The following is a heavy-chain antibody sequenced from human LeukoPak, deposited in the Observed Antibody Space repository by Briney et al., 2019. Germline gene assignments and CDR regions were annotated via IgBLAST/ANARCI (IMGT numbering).Heavy chain of an antibody. CDR2: ITSTGTTR. CDR1: GFTLTDHY. Sequence: GGSLRLSCTVSGFTLTDHYMSWVRQSPGRGLEWISWITSTGTTRDYADSVKGRFTISRDNTKNSVYLQMTSLRADDTAVYYCARDPDYGDPYWGQGTLVTVSS. D-gene: IGHD4-17*01. V-gene: IGHV3-11*01. J-gene: IGHJ4*02. CDR3: ARDPDYGDPY.